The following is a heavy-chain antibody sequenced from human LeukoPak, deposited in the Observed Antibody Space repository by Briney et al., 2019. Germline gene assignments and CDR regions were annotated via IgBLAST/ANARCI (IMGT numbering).Heavy chain of an antibody. Sequence: GGSLRLSCAASGFTFSSYSMNWVRQAPGKGLEWVSSISISSSYIYYADSVKGRFTISRDNAKNSLYLQMNSLRAEDTAVYYCARVYGDYGIYYYYYGMDVWGKGTTVTVSS. D-gene: IGHD4-17*01. CDR3: ARVYGDYGIYYYYYGMDV. CDR2: ISISSSYI. J-gene: IGHJ6*04. CDR1: GFTFSSYS. V-gene: IGHV3-21*01.